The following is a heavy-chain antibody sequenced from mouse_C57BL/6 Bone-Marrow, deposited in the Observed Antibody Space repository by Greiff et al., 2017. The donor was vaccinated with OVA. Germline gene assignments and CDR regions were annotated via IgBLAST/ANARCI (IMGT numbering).Heavy chain of an antibody. CDR3: LYYYGSSFRYFDV. CDR1: GYAFSSSW. J-gene: IGHJ1*03. CDR2: IYPGDGDT. Sequence: VKLQESGPELVKPGASVKISCKASGYAFSSSWMNWVKQRPGKGLEWIGRIYPGDGDTNYNGKFKGKATLTADKSSSTAYMQLSSLTSEDAAVYFCLYYYGSSFRYFDVGGTGTTVTVSS. V-gene: IGHV1-82*01. D-gene: IGHD1-1*01.